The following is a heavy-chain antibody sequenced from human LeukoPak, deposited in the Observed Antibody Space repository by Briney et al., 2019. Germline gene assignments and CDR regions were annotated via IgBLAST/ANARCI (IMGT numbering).Heavy chain of an antibody. CDR1: GFTFSSYA. V-gene: IGHV3-23*01. Sequence: PGGSLRLSCAASGFTFSSYAMSWVRQAPGEGLEWVSAISGSGGSTYYADSVKGRFTISRDNSKNTLYLQMNSLRAEDTAVYYCARRAGAYSHPYDYWGQGTLVTVSS. CDR2: ISGSGGST. CDR3: ARRAGAYSHPYDY. D-gene: IGHD4/OR15-4a*01. J-gene: IGHJ4*02.